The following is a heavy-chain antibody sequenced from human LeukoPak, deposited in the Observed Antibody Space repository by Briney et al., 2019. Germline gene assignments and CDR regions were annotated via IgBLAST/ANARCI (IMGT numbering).Heavy chain of an antibody. Sequence: ASVKVSCKASGYSFTSHYMHWVRQAPGQGLEWMGLINPSGSSTLYAQKFQGRVTMTRDMSTTADYMELSSLRSEDTAVYYCARDNSVGDIAWWFDPWGQGTLVTVSS. CDR3: ARDNSVGDIAWWFDP. V-gene: IGHV1-46*01. CDR2: INPSGSST. CDR1: GYSFTSHY. J-gene: IGHJ5*02. D-gene: IGHD3-16*02.